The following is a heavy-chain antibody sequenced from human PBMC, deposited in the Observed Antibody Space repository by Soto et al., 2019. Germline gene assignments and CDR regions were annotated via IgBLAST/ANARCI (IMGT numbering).Heavy chain of an antibody. Sequence: YDGRWIRQPPGKGLEWIGYIYYSGSTNYNPSLKSRVTISVDTSKNQFSLKLSSVTAADTAVYYCARRYGYSFDYWGQGTLVTVSS. CDR3: ARRYGYSFDY. V-gene: IGHV4-59*08. D-gene: IGHD1-1*01. CDR2: IYYSGST. CDR1: YD. J-gene: IGHJ4*02.